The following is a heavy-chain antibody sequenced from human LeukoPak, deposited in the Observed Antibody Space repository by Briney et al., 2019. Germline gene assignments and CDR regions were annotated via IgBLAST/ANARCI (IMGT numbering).Heavy chain of an antibody. Sequence: SVKFSCKASGGTFRSYAISWVRQAPGQGLEWMGRIIPILGIANYAQKFQGRVTITADKSTSTAYMELSSLRSEDTAVYYCARGADCCHGEGAFDIWGQGTMVTVSS. CDR2: IIPILGIA. V-gene: IGHV1-69*04. J-gene: IGHJ3*02. D-gene: IGHD2-21*02. CDR1: GGTFRSYA. CDR3: ARGADCCHGEGAFDI.